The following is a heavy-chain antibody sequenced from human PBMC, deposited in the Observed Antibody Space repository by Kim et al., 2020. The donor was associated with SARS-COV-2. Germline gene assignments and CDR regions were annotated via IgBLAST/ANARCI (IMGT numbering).Heavy chain of an antibody. Sequence: GGSLRLSCAASGFTFSSYSMNWVRQAPGKGLEWVSYISSSSSTIYYADSVKGRFTISRDNAKNSLYLQMNSLRDEDTAVYYCARDFDYDSSGYYSNWFDPWGQGTLVTVSS. J-gene: IGHJ5*02. D-gene: IGHD3-22*01. CDR2: ISSSSSTI. V-gene: IGHV3-48*02. CDR1: GFTFSSYS. CDR3: ARDFDYDSSGYYSNWFDP.